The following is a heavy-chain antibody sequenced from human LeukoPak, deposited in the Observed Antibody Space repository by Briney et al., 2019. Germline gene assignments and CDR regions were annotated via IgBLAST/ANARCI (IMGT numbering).Heavy chain of an antibody. D-gene: IGHD3-10*01. CDR1: GGSNSISSHF. V-gene: IGHV4-39*01. CDR3: VRYVVSGSGIYYFDY. J-gene: IGHJ4*02. CDR2: INYSGST. Sequence: PSETLSLTCTVSGGSNSISSHFWSWLRQPPGKGLEWIASINYSGSTYYNPSLKSRVTISVDTSKNQFSLKLSSVTAADTAVFYCVRYVVSGSGIYYFDYWGQGTLVTVSS.